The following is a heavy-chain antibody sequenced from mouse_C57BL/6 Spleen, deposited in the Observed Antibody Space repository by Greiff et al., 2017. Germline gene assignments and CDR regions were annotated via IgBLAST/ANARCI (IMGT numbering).Heavy chain of an antibody. J-gene: IGHJ4*01. CDR2: FYPGSGSI. D-gene: IGHD3-2*02. V-gene: IGHV1-62-2*01. CDR1: GYNFTEYT. Sequence: QVQLQQSGAELVKPGASVKLSCKASGYNFTEYTIHWVKQRSGQGLEWIGWFYPGSGSIKYNEKFKDKATLTADKSSSTVYMELSRLTSEDAAVYFCTSHDEGKSAQANYAMDYWGQVTSVTVSS. CDR3: TSHDEGKSAQANYAMDY.